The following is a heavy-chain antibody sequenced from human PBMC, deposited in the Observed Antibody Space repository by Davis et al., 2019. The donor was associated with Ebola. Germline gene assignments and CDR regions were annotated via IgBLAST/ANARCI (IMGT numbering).Heavy chain of an antibody. CDR1: GGSMSAYY. J-gene: IGHJ4*02. CDR2: IYYSGKT. CDR3: ARLWISYSYFDY. Sequence: PSETLSLTCTASGGSMSAYYWTWIRQPPGKGLEWIGYIYYSGKTYYNPSLRSRITISLDTSKSQFSLRLTSLAVADTAIYFCARLWISYSYFDYWGQGILVTVSS. V-gene: IGHV4-30-4*01. D-gene: IGHD2-15*01.